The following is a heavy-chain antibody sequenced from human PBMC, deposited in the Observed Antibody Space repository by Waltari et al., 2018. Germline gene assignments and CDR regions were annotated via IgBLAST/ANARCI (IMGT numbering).Heavy chain of an antibody. CDR1: GYSISSGYY. CDR3: ARTGYSSSWYYFDY. Sequence: QVQLQESGPGLVKPSETLSLTCAVSGYSISSGYYWGWIRQPPGKGLEWIGSIYHSGSTYYNPSFKSRVTISVDTSKNQFSLKLSSVTAADTAVYYCARTGYSSSWYYFDYWGQGTLVTVSS. CDR2: IYHSGST. V-gene: IGHV4-38-2*01. J-gene: IGHJ4*02. D-gene: IGHD6-13*01.